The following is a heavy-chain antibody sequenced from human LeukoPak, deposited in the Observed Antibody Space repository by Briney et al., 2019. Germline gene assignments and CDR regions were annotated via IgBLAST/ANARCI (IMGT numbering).Heavy chain of an antibody. Sequence: GRSLRLSCVASGFAFSTYAMHWVRQAPGKGLEYVSGISSNGSNTNYADSVEGRFTISRDNSMNTLYLLMGSLRPEDMAVYYCARVSGYSYGQWGQGTLVTVSS. D-gene: IGHD5-18*01. V-gene: IGHV3-64*02. CDR1: GFAFSTYA. CDR2: ISSNGSNT. CDR3: ARVSGYSYGQ. J-gene: IGHJ4*02.